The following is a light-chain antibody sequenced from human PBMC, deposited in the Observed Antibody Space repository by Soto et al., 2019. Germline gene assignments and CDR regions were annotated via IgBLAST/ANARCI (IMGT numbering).Light chain of an antibody. Sequence: AIRMTQSPSSLSASTGDRVTITCRASQGISGYLAWYQQKPGKAPKLLIYAASTLQSGVPSRFSGSGSGTDFTLTISCLQSEDFATYYCQQYYSYLLWTFGQGTKVEIK. CDR2: AAS. CDR3: QQYYSYLLWT. V-gene: IGKV1-8*01. J-gene: IGKJ1*01. CDR1: QGISGY.